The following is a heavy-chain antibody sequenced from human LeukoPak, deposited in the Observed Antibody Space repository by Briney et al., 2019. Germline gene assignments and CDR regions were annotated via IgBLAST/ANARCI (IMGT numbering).Heavy chain of an antibody. Sequence: GASVKVSCKASGYTFTSYAMNWVRQAPGQGLEWMGWINTNTGNPTYAQGFTGRFVFSLDTSVSTAYLQISSLKAEDTAVYYCARDRHIVVVTAIRWGPRYFQHWGQGTLVTVSS. J-gene: IGHJ1*01. CDR1: GYTFTSYA. CDR3: ARDRHIVVVTAIRWGPRYFQH. V-gene: IGHV7-4-1*02. CDR2: INTNTGNP. D-gene: IGHD2-21*02.